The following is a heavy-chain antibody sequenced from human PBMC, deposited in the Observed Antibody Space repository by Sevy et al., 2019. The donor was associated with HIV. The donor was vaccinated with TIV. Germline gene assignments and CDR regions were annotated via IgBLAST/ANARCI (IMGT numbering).Heavy chain of an antibody. Sequence: GGSLRLSCIASGFNFNDYAMHWVRQVPGKGLEWVSGINWFGTILGYGDSVKGRFTISRDNARKSVYAEMNSLSPEDTALYYCAKDLAQGGTLNFYYYGMDFWGQGTTVTVSS. V-gene: IGHV3-9*01. D-gene: IGHD3-16*01. J-gene: IGHJ6*02. CDR2: INWFGTIL. CDR3: AKDLAQGGTLNFYYYGMDF. CDR1: GFNFNDYA.